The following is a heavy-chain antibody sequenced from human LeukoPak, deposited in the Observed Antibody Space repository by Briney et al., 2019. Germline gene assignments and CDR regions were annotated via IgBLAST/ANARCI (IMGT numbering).Heavy chain of an antibody. V-gene: IGHV3-23*01. Sequence: GGALRLSCAASGFTFSSYAMSWVRQAPGKGLEWVSTISDSGATTYYADSVKGRFTISRDNSKNTLYLQINSLRAEDTAVYYCSKMRRGYTSSSVGYWGQGTLVTASS. CDR1: GFTFSSYA. CDR2: ISDSGATT. J-gene: IGHJ4*02. CDR3: SKMRRGYTSSSVGY. D-gene: IGHD6-13*01.